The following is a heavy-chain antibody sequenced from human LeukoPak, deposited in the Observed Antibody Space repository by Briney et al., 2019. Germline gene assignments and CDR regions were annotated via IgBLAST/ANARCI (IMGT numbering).Heavy chain of an antibody. CDR1: GFTFSTYA. D-gene: IGHD6-13*01. CDR3: AKDARYSSSWYYFDY. J-gene: IGHJ4*02. V-gene: IGHV3-23*01. Sequence: GGSLRLSCAASGFTFSTYAMSWARQAPGKGLEWVSAISGGDHKTYNADSVKGRFTISRDNSKNTLYLQMNSLRAEDTAVYYCAKDARYSSSWYYFDYWGQGTLVTVSS. CDR2: ISGGDHKT.